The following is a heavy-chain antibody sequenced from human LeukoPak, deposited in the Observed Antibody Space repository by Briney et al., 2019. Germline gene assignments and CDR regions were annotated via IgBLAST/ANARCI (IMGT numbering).Heavy chain of an antibody. J-gene: IGHJ3*02. Sequence: GASVKVSCKASGGTFSSYAISWVRQAPGQGLEWMGGIIPIFGTANYAQKFQGRVTITTDESTSTAYMELSGLRSEDTAVYYCARSAAYDAFDIWGQGTMVTVSS. D-gene: IGHD6-25*01. CDR1: GGTFSSYA. CDR3: ARSAAYDAFDI. CDR2: IIPIFGTA. V-gene: IGHV1-69*05.